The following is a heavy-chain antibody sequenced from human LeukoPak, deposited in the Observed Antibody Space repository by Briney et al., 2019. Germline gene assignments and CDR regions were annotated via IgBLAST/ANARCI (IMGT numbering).Heavy chain of an antibody. Sequence: SQTLSLTCAISGDIVSSNNAAWHWIRQSPSRGLEWLGRTYYRSNWYNDFAVSVKSRIIINPDTSKNHFSLQLNSVTPEDTAVYYCARASYYDTFVGAFDIWGQGTMVTVSS. CDR1: GDIVSSNNAA. D-gene: IGHD3-22*01. CDR3: ARASYYDTFVGAFDI. CDR2: TYYRSNWYN. J-gene: IGHJ3*02. V-gene: IGHV6-1*01.